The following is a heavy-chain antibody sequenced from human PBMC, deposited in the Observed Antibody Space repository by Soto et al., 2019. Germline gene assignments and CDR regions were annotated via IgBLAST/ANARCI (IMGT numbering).Heavy chain of an antibody. V-gene: IGHV3-30-3*01. CDR3: ARDLFRGAPDYFDS. CDR2: ISYTGDTK. D-gene: IGHD3-10*01. CDR1: GFTLSDYP. Sequence: GGSLRLSCAASGFTLSDYPMHWVRQAPGKGLEWVEVISYTGDTKLYADSVTGRFTISRETSKNTLYLQMTSLRPDDTAFYYCARDLFRGAPDYFDSWGQGTLVTVSS. J-gene: IGHJ4*02.